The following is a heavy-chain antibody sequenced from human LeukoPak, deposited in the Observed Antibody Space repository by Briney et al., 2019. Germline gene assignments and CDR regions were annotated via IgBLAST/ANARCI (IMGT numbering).Heavy chain of an antibody. D-gene: IGHD1-26*01. V-gene: IGHV3-66*01. CDR3: ARAGGGTIDY. CDR1: GTVSSNY. J-gene: IGHJ4*02. CDR2: IYSGGGT. Sequence: GGSLRLSCAASGTVSSNYMIWVRQAPGKRLEWVSVIYSGGGTYHADSVKGRFTISRDNSKNTLYLQMNSLRAEDTAVYYCARAGGGTIDYWGQGTLVTVSS.